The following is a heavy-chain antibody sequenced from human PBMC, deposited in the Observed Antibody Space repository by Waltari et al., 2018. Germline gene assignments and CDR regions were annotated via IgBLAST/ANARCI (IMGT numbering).Heavy chain of an antibody. CDR2: VSRSGSKV. CDR1: GFTFSSYE. Sequence: EVQLVESGGGLVQPGGSLRLSCVASGFTFSSYEMNWVRQAPGKGLEWVSYVSRSGSKVHHADSVKARFTIFRDNAKNSLFLQMNSLRAEDTAVYYCARDPGTSAGFDYFDYWGQGTLVTVSS. CDR3: ARDPGTSAGFDYFDY. D-gene: IGHD6-13*01. J-gene: IGHJ4*02. V-gene: IGHV3-48*03.